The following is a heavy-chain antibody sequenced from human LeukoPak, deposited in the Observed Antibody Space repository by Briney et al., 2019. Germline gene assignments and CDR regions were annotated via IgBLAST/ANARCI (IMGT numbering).Heavy chain of an antibody. CDR3: AKEGSSWYSKAFDI. V-gene: IGHV3-23*01. CDR2: ISGSGGST. Sequence: GGSLRLSCAASGFTFSSYAMTWVRQVPGKGLEWVPVISGSGGSTSYADSVKGRFTISRDNSKNTLVLQMNSLRAEDTAVYYCAKEGSSWYSKAFDIWGQGTMVTVSS. CDR1: GFTFSSYA. D-gene: IGHD6-13*01. J-gene: IGHJ3*02.